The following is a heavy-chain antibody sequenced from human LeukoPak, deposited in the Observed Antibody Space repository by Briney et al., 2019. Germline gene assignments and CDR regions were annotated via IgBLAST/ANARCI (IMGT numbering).Heavy chain of an antibody. Sequence: GASVKVSCKASGYTFTSYDINWVRQATGQGLEWMGWMNPNSGNTGYAQKFQGRVNMTRNTPISTAYMKLSSLRSEDTAVYYCARGVGQQDWFDPWGQGTLVTVSS. CDR1: GYTFTSYD. J-gene: IGHJ5*02. CDR3: ARGVGQQDWFDP. CDR2: MNPNSGNT. D-gene: IGHD6-13*01. V-gene: IGHV1-8*01.